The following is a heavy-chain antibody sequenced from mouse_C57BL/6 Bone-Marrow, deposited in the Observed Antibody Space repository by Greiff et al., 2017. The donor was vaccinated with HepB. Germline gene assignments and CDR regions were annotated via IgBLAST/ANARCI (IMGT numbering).Heavy chain of an antibody. Sequence: EVKLQESGGGLVQPGGSLKLSCAASGFTFSDYYMYWVRQTPEKRLEWVAYISNGGGSTYYPDTVKGRFTISRDTAKNTLYLQMSRLKSEDTAMYYCARLPDYYGSTAWFAYWGQGTLVTVSA. J-gene: IGHJ3*01. CDR3: ARLPDYYGSTAWFAY. V-gene: IGHV5-12*01. CDR2: ISNGGGST. D-gene: IGHD1-1*01. CDR1: GFTFSDYY.